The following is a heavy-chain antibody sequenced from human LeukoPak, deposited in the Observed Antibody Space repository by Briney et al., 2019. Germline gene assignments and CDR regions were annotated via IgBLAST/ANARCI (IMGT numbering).Heavy chain of an antibody. CDR3: ARHSTPRQYSSGWVPYLPYSYYYYYYMDV. D-gene: IGHD6-19*01. Sequence: GESLKISCKGSGYSFTSYWIGWVRQMPGKGLEWMGIIYPGDSDTRYSPSFQGQVTISADKSISTAYLQWSSLKASDTAMYYCARHSTPRQYSSGWVPYLPYSYYYYYYMDVWGKGTTVTVSS. J-gene: IGHJ6*03. CDR1: GYSFTSYW. CDR2: IYPGDSDT. V-gene: IGHV5-51*01.